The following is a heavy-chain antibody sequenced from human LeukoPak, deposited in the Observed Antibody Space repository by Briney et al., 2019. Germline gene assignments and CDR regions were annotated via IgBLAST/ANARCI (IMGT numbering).Heavy chain of an antibody. CDR1: GFTFDDYG. CDR3: AKDGYGDYGYYFDY. D-gene: IGHD4-17*01. Sequence: PGGSLRLSCAASGFTFDDYGMSWVRQAPGKGLEWVSAISGSGGSTYYADSVKGRFTISRDNSKNTLYLQMNSLRAEDTAVYYCAKDGYGDYGYYFDYWGQGTLVTVSS. J-gene: IGHJ4*02. V-gene: IGHV3-23*01. CDR2: ISGSGGST.